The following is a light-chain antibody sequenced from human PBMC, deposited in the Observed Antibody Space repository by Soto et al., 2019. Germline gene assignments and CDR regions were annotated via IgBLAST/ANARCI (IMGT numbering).Light chain of an antibody. J-gene: IGKJ3*01. Sequence: EIVLTQSPGTLSLSPGERATLSCRASQTVSDMYLAWYQQKPGQAPRLLIYASNRATGIPDRFSGSGSGTDFTLTIGSLEPEDFAVYYCQHYGTSALFGPGTKVAIK. CDR2: AS. CDR3: QHYGTSAL. V-gene: IGKV3-20*01. CDR1: QTVSDMY.